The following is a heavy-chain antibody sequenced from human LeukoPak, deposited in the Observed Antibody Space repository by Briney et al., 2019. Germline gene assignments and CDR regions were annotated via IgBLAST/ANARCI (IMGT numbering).Heavy chain of an antibody. D-gene: IGHD1-26*01. J-gene: IGHJ2*01. Sequence: GGSLRLSCAASGFTFSSYAMSWVRQAPGKGLEWVSGISSSGSSGTTTYYADSVRGRFTISRDNSKNTLYLQMGSLRAEDMAVYYCARKWEHARYWYFDLWGRGTLVTVSS. V-gene: IGHV3-23*01. CDR3: ARKWEHARYWYFDL. CDR2: ISSSGSSGTTT. CDR1: GFTFSSYA.